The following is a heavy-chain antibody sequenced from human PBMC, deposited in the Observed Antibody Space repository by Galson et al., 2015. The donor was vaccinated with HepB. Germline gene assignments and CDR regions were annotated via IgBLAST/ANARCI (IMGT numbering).Heavy chain of an antibody. D-gene: IGHD1-26*01. Sequence: LRLSCAASGFTFTDYYMTWIRQAPGKGLDWISYIDGRGSTVFYADSVKGRFTISRDNTKNSLYLQMNSLRAEDTAVYYCARSRGSFSWFDPWGQGTLVTVSS. CDR2: IDGRGSTV. CDR3: ARSRGSFSWFDP. J-gene: IGHJ5*02. V-gene: IGHV3-11*01. CDR1: GFTFTDYY.